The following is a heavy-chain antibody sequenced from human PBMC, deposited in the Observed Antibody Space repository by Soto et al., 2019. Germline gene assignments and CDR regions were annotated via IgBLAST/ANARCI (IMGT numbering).Heavy chain of an antibody. Sequence: QVQLVQSGAEVKKPGASVKVSCKAYGYTFTSYYMHWVRQAPGQGLERMGIINPSGGSTSYAQKFQGRVTMTRDTSTSTVYMELSSLRSEDTAVYYCARGVYSSSWYGGGFDPWGQGTLVTVSS. CDR3: ARGVYSSSWYGGGFDP. V-gene: IGHV1-46*01. J-gene: IGHJ5*02. CDR2: INPSGGST. D-gene: IGHD6-13*01. CDR1: GYTFTSYY.